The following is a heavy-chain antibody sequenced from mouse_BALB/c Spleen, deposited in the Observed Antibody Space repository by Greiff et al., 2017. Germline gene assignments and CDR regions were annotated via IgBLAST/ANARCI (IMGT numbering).Heavy chain of an antibody. Sequence: EVKLQESGGGLVKPGGSLKLSCAASGFTFSSYAMSWVRQTPEKRLEWVATISSGGSYTYYPDSVKGRFTISRDNAKNTLYLQMSSLRSEDTAMYYCAREDSAYAMDYWGQGTSVTVSS. V-gene: IGHV5-9-3*01. CDR3: AREDSAYAMDY. CDR1: GFTFSSYA. J-gene: IGHJ4*01. CDR2: ISSGGSYT.